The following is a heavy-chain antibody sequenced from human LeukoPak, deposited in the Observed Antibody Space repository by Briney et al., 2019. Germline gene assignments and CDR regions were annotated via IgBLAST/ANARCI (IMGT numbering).Heavy chain of an antibody. Sequence: GGSLRPSCAASGFTFSSYSMNWVRQAPGKGLEWVSSISSSSSYIYYADSVKGRFTISRDNAKNSLYLQMNSLRAEDTAVYYCARARFGEGGYYFDYWGQGILVTVSS. J-gene: IGHJ4*02. D-gene: IGHD3-10*01. CDR3: ARARFGEGGYYFDY. CDR2: ISSSSSYI. V-gene: IGHV3-21*01. CDR1: GFTFSSYS.